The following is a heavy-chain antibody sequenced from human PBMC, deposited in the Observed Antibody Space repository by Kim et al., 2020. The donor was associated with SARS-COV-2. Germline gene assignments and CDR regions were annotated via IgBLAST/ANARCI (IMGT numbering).Heavy chain of an antibody. J-gene: IGHJ3*02. Sequence: YADSWKGRFTISRDNSKNTLYLQMNSLRAEDTAVYYCARIAAAKLRTFDIWGQGTMVTVSS. V-gene: IGHV3-23*01. D-gene: IGHD6-13*01. CDR3: ARIAAAKLRTFDI.